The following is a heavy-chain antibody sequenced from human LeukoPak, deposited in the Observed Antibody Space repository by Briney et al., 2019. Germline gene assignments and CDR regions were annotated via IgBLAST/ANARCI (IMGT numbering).Heavy chain of an antibody. J-gene: IGHJ4*02. CDR3: ASVGTAMGHLTG. Sequence: SETLSLTCAVYGGSFSGYYWSWIRQPPGKGLEWIGEINHSGSTNYNPSLKSRVTISVDTSKNQFSLKLSSVTAADTAVYYCASVGTAMGHLTGWGQGTLVTVSS. V-gene: IGHV4-34*01. CDR2: INHSGST. D-gene: IGHD5-18*01. CDR1: GGSFSGYY.